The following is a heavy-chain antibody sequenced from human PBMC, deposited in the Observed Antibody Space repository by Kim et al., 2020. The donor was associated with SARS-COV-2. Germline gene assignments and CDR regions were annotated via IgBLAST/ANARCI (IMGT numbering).Heavy chain of an antibody. CDR3: ARGSGSLWQQLTPFDY. D-gene: IGHD6-13*01. Sequence: GGSLRLSCAASGFTFSSYAMHWVRQAPGKGLEWVAVISYDGSNKYYVDSVKGRFTISRDNSKNTLYLQMNSLRAEDTAVYYCARGSGSLWQQLTPFDYWGQGTLVTVSS. CDR2: ISYDGSNK. J-gene: IGHJ4*02. CDR1: GFTFSSYA. V-gene: IGHV3-30*04.